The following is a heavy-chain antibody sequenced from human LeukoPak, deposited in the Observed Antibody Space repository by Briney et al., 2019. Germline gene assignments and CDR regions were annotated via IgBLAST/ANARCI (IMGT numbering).Heavy chain of an antibody. CDR3: VRSLDY. CDR1: GFPFSTYA. Sequence: GGSLRLSCAASGFPFSTYAMNWVRQAPGKGLEWVSVITGSGGFTQYADSVKGRFTISRDNSKNTVYLQMNSLRVENTALYYCVRSLDYWGQGTLVTVSS. J-gene: IGHJ4*02. V-gene: IGHV3-23*01. CDR2: ITGSGGFT.